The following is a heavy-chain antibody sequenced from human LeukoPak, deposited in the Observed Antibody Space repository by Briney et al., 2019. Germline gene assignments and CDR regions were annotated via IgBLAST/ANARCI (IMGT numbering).Heavy chain of an antibody. D-gene: IGHD3-9*01. CDR2: INHSGST. CDR3: AKKRAYDILTGYYNERYFDY. V-gene: IGHV4-34*01. J-gene: IGHJ4*02. CDR1: GGSFSGYY. Sequence: SETLCLTCAVYGGSFSGYYWNWIRQPPGKGLEWIGEINHSGSTNYNPSLKSRVTISVDTSKNDFSLKLSSVTAADTAVYFCAKKRAYDILTGYYNERYFDYWGQGTLVTVSS.